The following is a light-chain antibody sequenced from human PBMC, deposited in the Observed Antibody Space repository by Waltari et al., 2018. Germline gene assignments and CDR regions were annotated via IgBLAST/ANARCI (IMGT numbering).Light chain of an antibody. V-gene: IGLV2-23*01. CDR3: CSYAGSSTWV. CDR1: SSDVGRYNI. J-gene: IGLJ3*02. CDR2: EGS. Sequence: QSALTQPAPVPGSPGQSITISCTGTSSDVGRYNIVSWYQQHPGKAPKLMIYEGSKRPSGVSNRFSGSKSGNTASLTISGLQAEDEADYYCCSYAGSSTWVFGGGTKLTVL.